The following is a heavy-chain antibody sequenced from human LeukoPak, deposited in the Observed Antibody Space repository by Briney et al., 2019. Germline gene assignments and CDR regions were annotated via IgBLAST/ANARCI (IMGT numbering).Heavy chain of an antibody. CDR3: ARTGSNLPPYYYYYYYMDV. J-gene: IGHJ6*03. CDR1: GGSISSSSYY. V-gene: IGHV4-39*07. D-gene: IGHD4-11*01. Sequence: SETLSLTCTVSGGSISSSSYYWGWIRQPPGKGLEWIGSIYYSGSTYYNPSLKSRVTISVDTSKNQFSLKLSSVTAADTAVYYCARTGSNLPPYYYYYYYMDVWGKGTTVTVSS. CDR2: IYYSGST.